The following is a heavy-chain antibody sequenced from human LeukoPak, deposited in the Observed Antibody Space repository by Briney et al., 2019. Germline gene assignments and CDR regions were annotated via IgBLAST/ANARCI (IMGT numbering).Heavy chain of an antibody. V-gene: IGHV3-48*03. Sequence: GGSLRLSCAASGFTFSRFEMNWVRQAPGKGLEWVSYINISGGTIYYADSVKGRFTISRDNAKNSLYLQMNSLRAEDTAVYYCARIAGYCSSTSCWGYFDYWGQGTLVTVSS. CDR2: INISGGTI. CDR3: ARIAGYCSSTSCWGYFDY. CDR1: GFTFSRFE. J-gene: IGHJ4*02. D-gene: IGHD2-2*01.